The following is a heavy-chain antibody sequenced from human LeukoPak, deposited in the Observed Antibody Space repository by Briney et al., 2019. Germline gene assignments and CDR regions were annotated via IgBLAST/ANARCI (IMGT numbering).Heavy chain of an antibody. J-gene: IGHJ6*04. Sequence: PRGALRLSCAASGFTFSNYYMSWIRQTPGKGLEWVSNIYSGGTTIYYTDSVKGRFTISRDNAKNSLYLQMNSLRAEDTAVYYCARDVIAVAGHYYYYGMDVWGKGTTVTVSS. CDR3: ARDVIAVAGHYYYYGMDV. CDR1: GFTFSNYY. V-gene: IGHV3-11*04. D-gene: IGHD6-19*01. CDR2: IYSGGTTI.